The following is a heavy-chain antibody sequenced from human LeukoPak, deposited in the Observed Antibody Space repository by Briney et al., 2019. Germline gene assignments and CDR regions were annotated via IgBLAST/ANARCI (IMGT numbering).Heavy chain of an antibody. Sequence: SVKVSCKASGGTFSSYAISWVRQAPGQGLEWMGGIIPIFGTANYAQKFQGRVTITADESTSTAYMELSSLRSEDTAVYYCAREGDRVRYYYYGMDVWGQGTTVTVSS. CDR3: AREGDRVRYYYYGMDV. V-gene: IGHV1-69*13. CDR2: IIPIFGTA. CDR1: GGTFSSYA. J-gene: IGHJ6*02. D-gene: IGHD3-10*01.